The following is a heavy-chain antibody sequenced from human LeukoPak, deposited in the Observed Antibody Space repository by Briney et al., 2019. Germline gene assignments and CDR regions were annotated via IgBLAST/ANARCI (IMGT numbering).Heavy chain of an antibody. D-gene: IGHD4-23*01. J-gene: IGHJ4*02. CDR3: ARGDADYGGNYDY. CDR1: GFTFSSYA. V-gene: IGHV3-30*04. CDR2: ISYDGSNK. Sequence: GGSLRLSCAASGFTFSSYAMHWVRQAPGKGLEWVAVISYDGSNKYYADSVKGRFTISRDNSKNTLYLQMNSLRAEDTAVYYCARGDADYGGNYDYWGQGTLVTVSS.